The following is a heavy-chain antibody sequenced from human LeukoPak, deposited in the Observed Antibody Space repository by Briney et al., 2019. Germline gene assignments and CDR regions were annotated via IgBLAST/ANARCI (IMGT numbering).Heavy chain of an antibody. D-gene: IGHD2-15*01. CDR3: ARGPVVVAATTGLGAFDI. J-gene: IGHJ3*02. V-gene: IGHV3-21*01. CDR2: ISSSSSYI. CDR1: GFTFSSYS. Sequence: PGGSLRLSCAASGFTFSSYSMNWVRQAPGKGLEWVSSISSSSSYIYYADSVKGRFTISRDNSKNTLYLQMNSLRAEDTAVYYCARGPVVVAATTGLGAFDIWGQGTMVTVSS.